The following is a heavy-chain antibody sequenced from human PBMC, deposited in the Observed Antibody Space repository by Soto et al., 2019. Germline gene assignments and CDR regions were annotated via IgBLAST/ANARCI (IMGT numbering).Heavy chain of an antibody. CDR1: GASISGFY. J-gene: IGHJ5*02. CDR2: IYATGTT. CDR3: VRDRTQTFRDWFDP. Sequence: SETLSLTCTVSGASISGFYWSWIRKSSGKGLEWIGRIYATGTTDYNPSLKSRVMMSVDTSKKQFSLKLRSVTAADTAVYYCVRDRTQTFRDWFDPWGQGISVTVSS. V-gene: IGHV4-4*07.